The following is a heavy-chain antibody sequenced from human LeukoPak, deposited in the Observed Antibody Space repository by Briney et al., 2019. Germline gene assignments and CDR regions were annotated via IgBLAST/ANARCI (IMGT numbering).Heavy chain of an antibody. CDR2: INHSGST. CDR3: ARGRAAASSTQSTSDQWNHFDY. CDR1: GGSFSGYY. Sequence: PSETLSLTCAVYGGSFSGYYWSWIRQPPGKGLEWIGEINHSGSTSYNPSLKSRVTISVDTSKNQFSLKLSSVTAADTAVYYCARGRAAASSTQSTSDQWNHFDYWGQGTLVTVSS. D-gene: IGHD6-13*01. V-gene: IGHV4-34*01. J-gene: IGHJ4*02.